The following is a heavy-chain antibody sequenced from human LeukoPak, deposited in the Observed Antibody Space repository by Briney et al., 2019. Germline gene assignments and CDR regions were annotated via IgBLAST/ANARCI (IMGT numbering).Heavy chain of an antibody. V-gene: IGHV5-51*01. CDR2: IYPGDSDT. J-gene: IGHJ5*02. CDR3: ARGDSSSWRRYNWFDP. Sequence: GESLQISCKGSGYRFTSYWIGWVRQVPGKGLEWMGIIYPGDSDTRYSPSFQGQVTISADKSISTAYLQWSSLKASDTAMYYCARGDSSSWRRYNWFDPWGQGTLVTVSS. D-gene: IGHD6-13*01. CDR1: GYRFTSYW.